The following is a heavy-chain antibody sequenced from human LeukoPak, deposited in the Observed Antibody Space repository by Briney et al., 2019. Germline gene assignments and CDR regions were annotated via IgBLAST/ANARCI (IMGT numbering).Heavy chain of an antibody. CDR3: TRDFPYYDSSGLHAFDI. CDR1: GFTFGDYA. J-gene: IGHJ3*02. D-gene: IGHD3-22*01. CDR2: IRSKAYGGTT. V-gene: IGHV3-49*04. Sequence: GGSLRLSCTASGFTFGDYAMSWVRQAPGTGLEWVGFIRSKAYGGTTEYAASVKGRFTISRDDSKSIAYLQMNSLKTEDTAVYYCTRDFPYYDSSGLHAFDIWGQGTMVTVSS.